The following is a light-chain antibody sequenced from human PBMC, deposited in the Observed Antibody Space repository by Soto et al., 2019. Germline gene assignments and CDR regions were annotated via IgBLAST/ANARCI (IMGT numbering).Light chain of an antibody. J-gene: IGKJ1*01. CDR2: AAS. CDR1: QGISNY. V-gene: IGKV1-17*03. Sequence: DIQMTQSPSAMSASVGDRVTITCRASQGISNYLAWFQQKAGKAPKRLIFAASTLQSGVPPRFSGSGSGTEFTMIISRVQVGDFSTYYCLQYDRYPRTFGQGTKVESK. CDR3: LQYDRYPRT.